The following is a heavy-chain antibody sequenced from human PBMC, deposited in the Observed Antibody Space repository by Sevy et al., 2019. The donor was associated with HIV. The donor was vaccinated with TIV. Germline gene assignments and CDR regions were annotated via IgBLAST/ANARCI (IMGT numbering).Heavy chain of an antibody. CDR3: ARSDIVATITGGMKITGGSIRD. V-gene: IGHV1-69*13. CDR1: GGTFSSYA. D-gene: IGHD5-12*01. Sequence: ASVKVSCKASGGTFSSYAISWVRQAPGQGLEWMGRIIPIFGTANYAQRFQGRVTITADESTSTAYMELSSLRSEDTAVYYCARSDIVATITGGMKITGGSIRDWGQGTLVTVSS. J-gene: IGHJ4*02. CDR2: IIPIFGTA.